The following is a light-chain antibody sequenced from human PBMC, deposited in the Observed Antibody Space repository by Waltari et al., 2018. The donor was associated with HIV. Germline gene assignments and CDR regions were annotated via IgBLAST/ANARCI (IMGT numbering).Light chain of an antibody. V-gene: IGLV1-47*01. Sequence: QSVLTQPPSASGTPGQRVTVSCSGTTSNVGSHFVSWYQHLPGTAPKLLIYRDNRRPSGVPDRFSGSKSGASASLAISGLRSEDEGDYYCATWDGSLGGFYVFGAGTKVTVL. CDR2: RDN. CDR1: TSNVGSHF. CDR3: ATWDGSLGGFYV. J-gene: IGLJ1*01.